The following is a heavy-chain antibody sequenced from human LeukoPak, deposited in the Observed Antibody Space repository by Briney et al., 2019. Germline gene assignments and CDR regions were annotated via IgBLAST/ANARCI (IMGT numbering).Heavy chain of an antibody. CDR2: IKQDGSEK. D-gene: IGHD1-26*01. V-gene: IGHV3-7*03. CDR1: GFTFNTYW. Sequence: GGSLRLSCAASGFTFNTYWMSWVRQAPGKGLEWVANIKQDGSEKYYVDSVKGRFTISRDNAKNSLYLQMNSLKTEDTAVYYCTREGRYSGSYVYYGMDVWGQGTTVTVSS. CDR3: TREGRYSGSYVYYGMDV. J-gene: IGHJ6*02.